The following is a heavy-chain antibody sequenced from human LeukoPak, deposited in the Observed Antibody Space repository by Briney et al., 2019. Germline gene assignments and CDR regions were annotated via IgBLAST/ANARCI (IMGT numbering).Heavy chain of an antibody. D-gene: IGHD3-3*01. J-gene: IGHJ3*02. CDR3: AKTFTRSGLTYDAFDI. V-gene: IGHV3-30*18. Sequence: PGGSLRLSCAASGFTFSSYGMHWVRQAPGKGLEWVAVISYDGSNKYYADSVKGRFTISRDNSKNTLYLQMNSLRAEDTAVYYCAKTFTRSGLTYDAFDIWGQGTMVTVSS. CDR2: ISYDGSNK. CDR1: GFTFSSYG.